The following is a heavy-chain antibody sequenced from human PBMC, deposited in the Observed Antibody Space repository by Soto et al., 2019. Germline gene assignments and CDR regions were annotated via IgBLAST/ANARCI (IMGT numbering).Heavy chain of an antibody. V-gene: IGHV3-23*01. CDR2: ISDTGAST. D-gene: IGHD6-19*01. CDR3: AKGRGSGWAWYFDN. J-gene: IGHJ4*02. CDR1: GFTFKESA. Sequence: HPGVSLRLSCAASGFTFKESAMNWVRQAPGKGLEWVESISDTGASTWYAESVRGRLSISRDNSKNTLYLQMNSLRGEDTAVYYCAKGRGSGWAWYFDNLGKGPLVTISS.